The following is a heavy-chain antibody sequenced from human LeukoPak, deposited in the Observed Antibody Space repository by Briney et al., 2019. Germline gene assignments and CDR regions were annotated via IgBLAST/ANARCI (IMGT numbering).Heavy chain of an antibody. J-gene: IGHJ4*02. Sequence: ASVKVSCKASGYTFTSYDINWVRQATGQGLEWMGWMNPNSGNTGSAQKFQGRVTMTRNTSISTPYMELSSLRSEDTAGYYCARKNNSGSYRYWGQGTLVTVSS. CDR2: MNPNSGNT. D-gene: IGHD1-26*01. CDR1: GYTFTSYD. CDR3: ARKNNSGSYRY. V-gene: IGHV1-8*01.